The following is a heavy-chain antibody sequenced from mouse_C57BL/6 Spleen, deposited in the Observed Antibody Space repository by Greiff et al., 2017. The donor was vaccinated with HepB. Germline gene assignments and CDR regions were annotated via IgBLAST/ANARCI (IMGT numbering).Heavy chain of an antibody. D-gene: IGHD1-1*01. V-gene: IGHV1-72*01. J-gene: IGHJ4*01. Sequence: VQLQQSGAELVKPGASVKLSCKASGYTFTSYWMHWVKQRPGRGLEWIGRIDTNSGGTKYNEKFKSKATLTVDKPSSTAYMQLSSLTSEDSAVYYCARSTTVVAPYAMDYWGQGTSVTVSS. CDR3: ARSTTVVAPYAMDY. CDR2: IDTNSGGT. CDR1: GYTFTSYW.